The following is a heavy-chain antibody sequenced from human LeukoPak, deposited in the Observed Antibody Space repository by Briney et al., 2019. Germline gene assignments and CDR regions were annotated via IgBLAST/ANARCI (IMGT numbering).Heavy chain of an antibody. CDR3: ARGELAAAGPNDY. CDR2: IYYSGST. Sequence: SETLSLTCTVSGGSISSGGYYWSWIRQHPGKGLEWIGYIYYSGSTYYNPSLKSRVTISVDTSKNQFSLKLSSVTAADTAVYYCARGELAAAGPNDYWGQGTLVTVSS. CDR1: GGSISSGGYY. J-gene: IGHJ4*02. V-gene: IGHV4-31*03. D-gene: IGHD6-13*01.